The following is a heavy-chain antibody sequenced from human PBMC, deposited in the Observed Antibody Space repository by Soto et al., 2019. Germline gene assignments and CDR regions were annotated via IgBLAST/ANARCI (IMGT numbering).Heavy chain of an antibody. CDR2: IDPSDSYT. Sequence: GESLKISCQGSGYSFTSHWISWVRQMPGKGLEWMGRIDPSDSYTNYSPSFQGHVTISADKSISTAYLQWSSLKASDTAMYYCAREDYYDSSGPRSGMDVWGQGTTVTVSS. CDR1: GYSFTSHW. V-gene: IGHV5-10-1*01. D-gene: IGHD3-22*01. CDR3: AREDYYDSSGPRSGMDV. J-gene: IGHJ6*02.